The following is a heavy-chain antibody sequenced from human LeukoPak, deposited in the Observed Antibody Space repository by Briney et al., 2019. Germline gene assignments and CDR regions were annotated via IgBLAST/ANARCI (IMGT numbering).Heavy chain of an antibody. Sequence: PGGSLRLSCAASGFTFSSYSMNWVRQAPGKGLEWVSSISSSSSYIYYADSMKGRFTISRDNAKNSLYLQMNSLRAEDTAVYYCARDRDQLQFDYWGQGTLVTVSS. CDR2: ISSSSSYI. J-gene: IGHJ4*02. CDR1: GFTFSSYS. V-gene: IGHV3-21*01. CDR3: ARDRDQLQFDY. D-gene: IGHD2-2*01.